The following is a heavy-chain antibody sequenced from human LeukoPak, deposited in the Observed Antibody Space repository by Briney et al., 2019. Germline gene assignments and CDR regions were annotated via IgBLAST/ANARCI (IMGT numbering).Heavy chain of an antibody. Sequence: ASVKVSCKVSGYTLTELSMHWVRQAPGKGLEWRGGFDPEDGETIYAQKFQGRVTMTEDTSTDTAYMELSSLRSDDTAVYYCARDYFDSSGTIYYFYGLDVWGLGTTVTVSS. J-gene: IGHJ6*02. D-gene: IGHD3-22*01. CDR1: GYTLTELS. V-gene: IGHV1-24*01. CDR3: ARDYFDSSGTIYYFYGLDV. CDR2: FDPEDGET.